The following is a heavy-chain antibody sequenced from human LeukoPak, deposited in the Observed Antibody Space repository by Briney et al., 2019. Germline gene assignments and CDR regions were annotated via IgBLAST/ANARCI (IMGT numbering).Heavy chain of an antibody. CDR1: GFTFSDYS. CDR2: ISGSSSTI. CDR3: ASVHYAMDV. V-gene: IGHV3-48*01. Sequence: PGGSLRLSCAASGFTFSDYSVNWVRQAPGKGLEWVSYISGSSSTIYYADSVKGRFTISRDNAKNSLYLQMNSLRAEDTAVYYCASVHYAMDVWGQGTTVTVSS. J-gene: IGHJ6*02.